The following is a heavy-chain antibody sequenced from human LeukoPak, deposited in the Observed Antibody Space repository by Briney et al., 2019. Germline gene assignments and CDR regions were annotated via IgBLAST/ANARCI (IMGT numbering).Heavy chain of an antibody. CDR2: INPNSGGT. D-gene: IGHD2-2*01. CDR3: ARARWGYCSSTSCQSPYYYYYMDV. J-gene: IGHJ6*03. CDR1: GYTFTGYY. Sequence: ASVKVSCKASGYTFTGYYMHWVRQAPGQGLEWMGWINPNSGGTNYAQKFQGRVTMTRDTSISTAYMELSSLRSEDTAVYYCARARWGYCSSTSCQSPYYYYYMDVWGKGTTVTISS. V-gene: IGHV1-2*02.